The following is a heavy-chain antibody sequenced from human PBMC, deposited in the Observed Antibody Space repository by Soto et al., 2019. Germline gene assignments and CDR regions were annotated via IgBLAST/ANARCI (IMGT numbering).Heavy chain of an antibody. V-gene: IGHV4-34*01. Sequence: PSETLSLTCAVYGGSFSGYYWSWIRQPPGKGLEWIGEINHSGSTNYNPSLKSRVTISVDTSKNQFSLKLSSVTAADTAVYYCAIGDYCSGGSCQDLRDAFDIWGQGTMVTVSS. D-gene: IGHD2-15*01. J-gene: IGHJ3*02. CDR2: INHSGST. CDR1: GGSFSGYY. CDR3: AIGDYCSGGSCQDLRDAFDI.